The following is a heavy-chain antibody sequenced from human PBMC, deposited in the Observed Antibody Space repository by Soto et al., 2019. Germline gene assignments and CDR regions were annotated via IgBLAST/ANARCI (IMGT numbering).Heavy chain of an antibody. Sequence: QVQLQESGPGLVNPSGTLSLTCDVSGDSVSSSHWWSWVRQPPGKGLEWIGEVFHSGSTNYNPSLKSRVTISADKSKNQFSLKVSSMTAADTAVYYCARDLYGSGTSFDYWGQGTLVTVSS. J-gene: IGHJ4*02. CDR3: ARDLYGSGTSFDY. CDR1: GDSVSSSHW. CDR2: VFHSGST. D-gene: IGHD3-10*01. V-gene: IGHV4-4*02.